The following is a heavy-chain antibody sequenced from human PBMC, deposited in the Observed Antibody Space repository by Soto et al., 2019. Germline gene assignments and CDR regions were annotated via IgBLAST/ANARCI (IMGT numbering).Heavy chain of an antibody. CDR2: IRSKAYGGTT. Sequence: GGSLRLSCTASGFTFGDYAMSWFRQAPGKGLEWVGFIRSKAYGGTTEYAAYVKGRFTISRDDSKSIAYLQMNSLKTEDTAVYYCTRDLLHRATVTHFDYWGQGTLVTVSS. CDR1: GFTFGDYA. V-gene: IGHV3-49*03. CDR3: TRDLLHRATVTHFDY. J-gene: IGHJ4*02. D-gene: IGHD4-17*01.